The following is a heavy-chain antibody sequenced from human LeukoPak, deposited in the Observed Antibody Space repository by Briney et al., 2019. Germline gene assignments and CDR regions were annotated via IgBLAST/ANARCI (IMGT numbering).Heavy chain of an antibody. CDR1: GFTFSSYG. V-gene: IGHV3-30*02. D-gene: IGHD1-26*01. CDR2: IRYDGSNK. Sequence: GGSLRLSCAASGFTFSSYGMHWVRQAPGKGLEWVAFIRYDGSNKYYADSVKGRFTISRDNSKNTLSLQMNSLRAEDTAVYYCAKNGVSEWDRARLDYWGQGSLVTVSS. J-gene: IGHJ4*02. CDR3: AKNGVSEWDRARLDY.